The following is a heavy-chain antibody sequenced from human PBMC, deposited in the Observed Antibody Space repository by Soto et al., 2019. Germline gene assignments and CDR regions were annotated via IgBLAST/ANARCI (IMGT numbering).Heavy chain of an antibody. CDR2: IYYRGST. D-gene: IGHD4-17*01. CDR1: GGSISSSSYY. V-gene: IGHV4-39*01. CDR3: ARKPVTTIIMGYYYMDV. Sequence: QLQLQESGPGLVKPSETLSLTCTVSGGSISSSSYYWGWIRQPPGKGLEWIGSIYYRGSTYYNPSLKTRVTISVDTSKNQFSLKLSSVTAADTAVYYCARKPVTTIIMGYYYMDVWGKGTTVTVSS. J-gene: IGHJ6*03.